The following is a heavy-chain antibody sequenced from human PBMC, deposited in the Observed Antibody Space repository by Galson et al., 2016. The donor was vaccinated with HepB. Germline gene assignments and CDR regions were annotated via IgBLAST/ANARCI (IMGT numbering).Heavy chain of an antibody. D-gene: IGHD2-2*01. CDR3: ASVTRYCSSTSCHLGY. J-gene: IGHJ4*02. V-gene: IGHV1-69*13. CDR2: IIPIFGTA. CDR1: GGTFSSYA. Sequence: SVKVSCKASGGTFSSYAISWVRQAPGQGLEWMGGIIPIFGTANYAQKFQGRVTITADESTSTAYMELSSLRSEDTAEYYCASVTRYCSSTSCHLGYWGQGTLVTVSS.